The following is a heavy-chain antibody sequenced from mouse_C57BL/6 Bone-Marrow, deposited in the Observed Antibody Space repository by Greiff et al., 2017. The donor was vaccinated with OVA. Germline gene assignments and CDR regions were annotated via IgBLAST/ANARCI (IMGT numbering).Heavy chain of an antibody. Sequence: QVQLKQSGAELARPGASVKLSCKASGYTFTSYGISWVKQRTGQGLEWIGEIYPRSGNTYYNEKFKGKATLTADKSSSTAYMELRSLTSEDSAVYFCARSEYYRYFDYWGQGTTLTVSS. CDR3: ARSEYYRYFDY. CDR1: GYTFTSYG. D-gene: IGHD2-14*01. V-gene: IGHV1-81*01. J-gene: IGHJ2*01. CDR2: IYPRSGNT.